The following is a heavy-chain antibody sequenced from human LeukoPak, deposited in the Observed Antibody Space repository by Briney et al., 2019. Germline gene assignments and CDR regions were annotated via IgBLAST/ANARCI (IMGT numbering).Heavy chain of an antibody. Sequence: LTGGSLRLSCAASGFTFSNYGMHWVRQAPGKGLEWVALLWYDGANKNYADSVKGRFTISRDNSKNTVYLQMTSLRAEDTALYYCARDPSGSRNDVGTFGSWGQGTLVSVSS. CDR2: LWYDGANK. CDR3: ARDPSGSRNDVGTFGS. CDR1: GFTFSNYG. D-gene: IGHD1-1*01. J-gene: IGHJ4*02. V-gene: IGHV3-33*01.